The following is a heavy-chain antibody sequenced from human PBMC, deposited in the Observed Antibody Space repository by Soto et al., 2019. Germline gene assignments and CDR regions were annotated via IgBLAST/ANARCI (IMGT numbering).Heavy chain of an antibody. V-gene: IGHV5-51*01. CDR3: ARLKGYCSSTSCSNYYYYYYMDV. Sequence: PGESLKISCKGSGYSFTSYWIGWVRQMPGKGLEWMGIIYPGDSDTRYSPSFQGQVTISADKSISTAYLQWSSLKASDTAMYYCARLKGYCSSTSCSNYYYYYYMDVWGKGTTVTVSS. CDR1: GYSFTSYW. CDR2: IYPGDSDT. J-gene: IGHJ6*03. D-gene: IGHD2-2*01.